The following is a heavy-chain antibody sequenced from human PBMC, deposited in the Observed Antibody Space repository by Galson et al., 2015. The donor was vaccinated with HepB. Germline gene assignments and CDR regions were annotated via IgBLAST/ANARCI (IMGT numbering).Heavy chain of an antibody. D-gene: IGHD6-19*01. V-gene: IGHV3-23*01. Sequence: LRLSCAASGFTFSSYAMSWVRQAPGKGLEWVSAISGSGGSTYYADSVKGRFTISRDNSKNTLYLQMNSLRAEDTAVYYCAKRGEGAVAGTHYYYGMDVWGQGTTVTVSS. CDR3: AKRGEGAVAGTHYYYGMDV. CDR1: GFTFSSYA. CDR2: ISGSGGST. J-gene: IGHJ6*02.